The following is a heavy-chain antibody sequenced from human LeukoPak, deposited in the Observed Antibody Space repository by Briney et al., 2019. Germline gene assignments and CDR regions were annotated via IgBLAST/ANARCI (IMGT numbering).Heavy chain of an antibody. D-gene: IGHD1-26*01. J-gene: IGHJ6*03. CDR2: ISGSGGST. CDR1: GFTFTTYA. CDR3: AKCRGSDYYYYKHV. Sequence: GGSLRLSCAASGFTFTTYAMSWVRQAPGKGLEWVSAISGSGGSTYHGDSVKGRFTISRDNSKNTLYLQMNGLRAEDTAVYYCAKCRGSDYYYYKHVWGKGTTVTVSS. V-gene: IGHV3-23*01.